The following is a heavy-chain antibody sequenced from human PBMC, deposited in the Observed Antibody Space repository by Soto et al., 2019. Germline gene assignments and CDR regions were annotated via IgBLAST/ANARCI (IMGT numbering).Heavy chain of an antibody. CDR3: AGYCSSTSCLAY. CDR1: GGSISSYY. D-gene: IGHD2-2*01. Sequence: SETLSLTCTVSGGSISSYYWSWIRQPPGKGLEWIGYIYYSGSTNYNPSLKSRVTISVDTSKNQFSLKLSSVTAADTAVYYCAGYCSSTSCLAYWGQGTLVTFSS. V-gene: IGHV4-59*01. CDR2: IYYSGST. J-gene: IGHJ4*02.